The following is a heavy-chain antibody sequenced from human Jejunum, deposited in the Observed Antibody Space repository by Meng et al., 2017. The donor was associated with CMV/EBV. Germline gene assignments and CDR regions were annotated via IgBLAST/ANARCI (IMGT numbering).Heavy chain of an antibody. CDR2: INTNTGNP. J-gene: IGHJ4*02. CDR3: ARDGLNERYFDY. Sequence: CKDSGYTFTSNNLIWVRQAPGQGPEWMGWINTNTGNPTYARDFTGRFVFSLDTSVSTAYLQISGLKAEDTAVYYCARDGLNERYFDYWGQGTLVTVSS. CDR1: GYTFTSNN. V-gene: IGHV7-4-1*02.